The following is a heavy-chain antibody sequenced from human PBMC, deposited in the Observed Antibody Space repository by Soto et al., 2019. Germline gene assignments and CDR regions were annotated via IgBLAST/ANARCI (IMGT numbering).Heavy chain of an antibody. CDR2: INPSGGST. V-gene: IGHV1-46*01. CDR1: GYTFTRYY. J-gene: IGHJ4*02. D-gene: IGHD3-22*01. Sequence: QVQLVQSGAEVKKPGASVKVSCKASGYTFTRYYTHWVRQAPGQGLEWMGIINPSGGSTRYAQKFQGRVTMTRDTSTSTVYMELSSLRSEDTAVYYCARGQWSAVVVIPFDYWGQGTLVTVSS. CDR3: ARGQWSAVVVIPFDY.